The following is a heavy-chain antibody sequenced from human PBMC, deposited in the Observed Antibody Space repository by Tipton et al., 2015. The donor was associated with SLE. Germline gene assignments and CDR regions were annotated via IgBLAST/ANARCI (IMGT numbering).Heavy chain of an antibody. D-gene: IGHD2-2*01. Sequence: TLSLTCTVSGGSIGSSSYYWGWIRQPPGKGLEWIGSIYYIGYTYYNPSLKSRATLSVDTSKNQFSLKLNSVTAADTAVYYCARILIPVGFDVWGQGTMVIVSS. CDR2: IYYIGYT. CDR3: ARILIPVGFDV. CDR1: GGSIGSSSYY. J-gene: IGHJ3*01. V-gene: IGHV4-39*07.